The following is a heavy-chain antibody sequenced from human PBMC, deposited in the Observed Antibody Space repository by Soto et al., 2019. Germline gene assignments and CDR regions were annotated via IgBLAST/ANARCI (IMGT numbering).Heavy chain of an antibody. V-gene: IGHV4-31*03. J-gene: IGHJ5*02. Sequence: QVQLQESGPGLVKPSQTLSLTCTVSGGSISSGGYYGSWIRQHPGKGLEWIGYIYYSGSTYYNPSLKSRATISVDTSKNQSSLKLSSVTAADTAGYYCARTSYDSSGTAADPWGQGTLVTVSS. CDR1: GGSISSGGYY. CDR3: ARTSYDSSGTAADP. D-gene: IGHD3-22*01. CDR2: IYYSGST.